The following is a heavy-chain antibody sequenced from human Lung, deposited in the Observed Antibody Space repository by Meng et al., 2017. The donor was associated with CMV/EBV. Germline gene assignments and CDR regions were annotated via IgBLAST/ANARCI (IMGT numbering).Heavy chain of an antibody. V-gene: IGHV4-34*01. D-gene: IGHD2-2*01. Sequence: SXTXSLXCGAYGGSFSGHYRSWIRQSPGKGLEWIGEIYHTGVTNYHPSLKSRVTISLDTSKMQFSLKLTSVTAADTAVYYCATSPDGPAGFDYWGQGVLVTGAS. CDR2: IYHTGVT. CDR1: GGSFSGHY. CDR3: ATSPDGPAGFDY. J-gene: IGHJ4*02.